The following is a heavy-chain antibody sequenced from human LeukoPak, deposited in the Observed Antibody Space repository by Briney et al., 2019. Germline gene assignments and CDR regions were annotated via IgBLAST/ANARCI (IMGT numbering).Heavy chain of an antibody. CDR3: ARQGYDILTGYYLSFDY. Sequence: SETLSPTCTVSGGSISSSSYYWGWIRQPPGKGLEWIGSIYYSGSTYYNPSLKSRVTISVDTSKNQFSLKLSSVTAADTAVYYCARQGYDILTGYYLSFDYWGQGTLVTVSS. D-gene: IGHD3-9*01. CDR1: GGSISSSSYY. V-gene: IGHV4-39*01. CDR2: IYYSGST. J-gene: IGHJ4*02.